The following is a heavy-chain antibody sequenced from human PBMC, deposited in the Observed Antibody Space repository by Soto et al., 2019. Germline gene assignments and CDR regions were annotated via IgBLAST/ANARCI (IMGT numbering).Heavy chain of an antibody. CDR2: TSNSGST. V-gene: IGHV4-31*03. D-gene: IGHD2-2*01. CDR3: ARGGGSTKVDY. J-gene: IGHJ4*02. CDR1: GGSITSSGYY. Sequence: QVQLQESGPGLVKPSQTLSLTCTVSGGSITSSGYYWSWIRQHPGEGLEWIGFTSNSGSTSYNPSLKSRVTISVDTSSNQFSLNLKSATAADTAVYYCARGGGSTKVDYWGQGTLVTVSP.